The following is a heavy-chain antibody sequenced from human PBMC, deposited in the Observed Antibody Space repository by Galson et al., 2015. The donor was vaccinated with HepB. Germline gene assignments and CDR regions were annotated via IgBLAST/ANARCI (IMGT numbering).Heavy chain of an antibody. J-gene: IGHJ4*02. CDR1: GFTFNNYA. CDR3: TKDEAVASTQGY. V-gene: IGHV3-23*01. D-gene: IGHD6-19*01. Sequence: SLRLSCAASGFTFNNYAMSWVRQAPGKGLEWVSAISGSGGSTYYADSVKGRFTISRDNSKNTLYLQMNSLRAEDTAIYYCTKDEAVASTQGYWGQGTLVTVSS. CDR2: ISGSGGST.